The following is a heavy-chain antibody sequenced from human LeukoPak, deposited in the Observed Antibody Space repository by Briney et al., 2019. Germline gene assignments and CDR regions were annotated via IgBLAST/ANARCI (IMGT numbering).Heavy chain of an antibody. D-gene: IGHD3-10*01. Sequence: PGGSLRLSCAASGFTFSSYWMHWVRQAPGKGLLWVSRIKSDGSGTAYADSVKGRFTISRDNSKNTLYLQMNSLRAEDTAVYYCARTSREIFRGELLLVYFDYWGQGTLVTVSS. V-gene: IGHV3-74*01. J-gene: IGHJ4*02. CDR2: IKSDGSGT. CDR3: ARTSREIFRGELLLVYFDY. CDR1: GFTFSSYW.